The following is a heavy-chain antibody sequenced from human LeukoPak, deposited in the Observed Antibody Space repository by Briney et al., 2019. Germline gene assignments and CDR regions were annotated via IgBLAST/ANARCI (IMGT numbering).Heavy chain of an antibody. D-gene: IGHD6-13*01. V-gene: IGHV4-39*01. Sequence: SETLSLTRTVSGGSVRSSDSYWVWVRQPPGKGLEWVGSIYYGGTTYYNPSLESRLTISVDTSKNQFSLKVTSVTAADTAVYYCARRGLVLVPLWGQGTLVTVSS. CDR3: ARRGLVLVPL. CDR2: IYYGGTT. CDR1: GGSVRSSDSY. J-gene: IGHJ4*02.